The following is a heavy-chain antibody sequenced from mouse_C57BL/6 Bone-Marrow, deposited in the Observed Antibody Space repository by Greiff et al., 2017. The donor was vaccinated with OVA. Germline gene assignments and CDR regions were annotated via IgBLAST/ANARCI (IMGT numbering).Heavy chain of an antibody. CDR1: GFNIKDYY. CDR2: IDPEDGDT. D-gene: IGHD2-4*01. V-gene: IGHV14-1*01. Sequence: EVQLQESGAALVRPGASVKLSCTASGFNIKDYYMHWLKPRPEQGLEWIGRIDPEDGDTEYAPKFQGKATMTAETSSNTAYLQLSRLTSEDTAVYYCTTGDYDLYAMDYWGQGTSVTVSS. J-gene: IGHJ4*01. CDR3: TTGDYDLYAMDY.